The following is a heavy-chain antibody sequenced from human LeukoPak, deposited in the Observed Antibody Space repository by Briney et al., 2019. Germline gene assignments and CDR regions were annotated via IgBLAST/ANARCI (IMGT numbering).Heavy chain of an antibody. V-gene: IGHV3-21*01. CDR3: ARDLDYDSSGFDY. Sequence: GGSLRLSCAASGFTFSSYSMNRVRQAPGKGLEWVSSISSSSSYMYYADSVKGRFTISRDNAKNSLYLQMNSLRAEDTAVYYCARDLDYDSSGFDYWGQGTLVTVSS. CDR1: GFTFSSYS. D-gene: IGHD3-22*01. J-gene: IGHJ4*02. CDR2: ISSSSSYM.